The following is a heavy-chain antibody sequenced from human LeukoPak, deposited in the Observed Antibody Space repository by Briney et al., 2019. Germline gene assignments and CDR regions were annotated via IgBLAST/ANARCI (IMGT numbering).Heavy chain of an antibody. J-gene: IGHJ3*02. V-gene: IGHV3-23*01. CDR2: ISGNGGSV. Sequence: GGSLRLSCAASGVTFSRNAMSWVRQAPGKGLEWVSSISGNGGSVYYADSVKGRFTISRDNSKNTLYLQMNSLRAEDTAVYYCARDSSNGAFDIWGQGTMVTVSS. CDR3: ARDSSNGAFDI. CDR1: GVTFSRNA.